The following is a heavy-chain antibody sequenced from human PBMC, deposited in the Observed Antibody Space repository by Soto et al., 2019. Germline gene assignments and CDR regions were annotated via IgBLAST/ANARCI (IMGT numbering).Heavy chain of an antibody. J-gene: IGHJ4*02. V-gene: IGHV2-5*02. D-gene: IGHD5-18*01. CDR3: AHARFRGYSYGVIDY. Sequence: QITLKESGPTLVKPTQTLTLTCTFSGFSLSTSGVGVGWIRQPPGKALEWLALIYWDDDKRCSPSLKSRLTIXXDXSXXQVVLTMTNMDPVDTATYYCAHARFRGYSYGVIDYWGQGTLVTVSS. CDR2: IYWDDDK. CDR1: GFSLSTSGVG.